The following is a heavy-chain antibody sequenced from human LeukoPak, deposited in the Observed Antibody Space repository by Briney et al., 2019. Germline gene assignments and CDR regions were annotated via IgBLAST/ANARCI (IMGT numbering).Heavy chain of an antibody. Sequence: GESLKISCKGSGYSFTSYWIGWVRQMPGKGLEWMGIIYPGDSDTRYSPSFQGQVTISPDKSISTAYLQWSSLKASDTAMYYCASPSPDDYGDYDLGYWGQGTLVTVSS. CDR2: IYPGDSDT. CDR1: GYSFTSYW. D-gene: IGHD4-17*01. J-gene: IGHJ4*02. CDR3: ASPSPDDYGDYDLGY. V-gene: IGHV5-51*01.